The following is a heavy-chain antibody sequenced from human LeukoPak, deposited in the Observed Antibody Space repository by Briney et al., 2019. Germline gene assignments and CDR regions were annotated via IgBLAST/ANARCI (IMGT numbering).Heavy chain of an antibody. CDR3: ARASGMAVVVPAAYSYYYYYMDV. Sequence: PGGSLRLSCAASGFTFSSYWMSWVRQAPGKGLEWVANIKQDGSEKYYVDSVKGRFTISRDNAKNSLYLQMNSLRAEDTAVYYCARASGMAVVVPAAYSYYYYYMDVWGKGITVTVSS. CDR2: IKQDGSEK. V-gene: IGHV3-7*01. CDR1: GFTFSSYW. J-gene: IGHJ6*03. D-gene: IGHD2-2*01.